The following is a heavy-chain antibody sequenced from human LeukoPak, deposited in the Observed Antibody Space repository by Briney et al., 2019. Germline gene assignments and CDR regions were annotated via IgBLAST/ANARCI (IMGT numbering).Heavy chain of an antibody. CDR3: ARGNLLGSTSF. V-gene: IGHV3-74*01. J-gene: IGHJ4*02. CDR1: GFTFSSYW. D-gene: IGHD2-2*01. Sequence: GGSLRLSYAASGFTFSSYWMHWVRQAPGKGLVWVSRINSDGSSTSYADSVKGRFTISRDNAKNTLYLQMNSLRAEDTAVYYCARGNLLGSTSFWGQGTLVTVSS. CDR2: INSDGSST.